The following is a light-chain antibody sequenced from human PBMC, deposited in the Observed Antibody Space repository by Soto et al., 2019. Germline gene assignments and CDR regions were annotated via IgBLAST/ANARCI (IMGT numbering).Light chain of an antibody. CDR2: AAS. CDR1: QGISTY. CDR3: QQGYSTTWT. V-gene: IGKV1-39*01. J-gene: IGKJ1*01. Sequence: IRMTQSPSSFSASTGDRVTITCRASQGISTYLNWYQQKPGKAPKLLIYAASSLQSGVPSRFSGSGSETDFTLTISSLQPEDFATYSCQQGYSTTWTFGQGTKVDI.